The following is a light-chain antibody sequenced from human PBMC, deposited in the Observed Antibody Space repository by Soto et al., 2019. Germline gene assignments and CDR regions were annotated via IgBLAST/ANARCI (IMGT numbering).Light chain of an antibody. V-gene: IGKV3-11*01. CDR3: QQHSHWPPWT. CDR1: QNFRTF. J-gene: IGKJ1*01. CDR2: GAS. Sequence: EVVLTQSPATLSLSPVERATLSCRASQNFRTFLDWYQQTPGQAPRLLIYGASNRATGIPARFSGSGSGTDFTLPNSSLEPEDFAVYYYQQHSHWPPWTFGQGTKVEIQ.